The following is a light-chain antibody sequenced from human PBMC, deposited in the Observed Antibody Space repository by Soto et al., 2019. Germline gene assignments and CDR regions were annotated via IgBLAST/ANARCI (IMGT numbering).Light chain of an antibody. CDR1: QNISSW. CDR3: QHYKAYSPWT. J-gene: IGKJ1*01. CDR2: DAS. Sequence: DIQMTQSPSALSASVGDRVTITCRASQNISSWLAWYQQKPGKAPKSLIYDASSLESGVPSRLSVSSSATEFTLTISNQQTDDSATYYCQHYKAYSPWTFGQGTRVKS. V-gene: IGKV1-5*01.